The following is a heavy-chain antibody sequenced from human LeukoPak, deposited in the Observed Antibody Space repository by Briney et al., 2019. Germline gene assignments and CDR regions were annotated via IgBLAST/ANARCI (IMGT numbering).Heavy chain of an antibody. D-gene: IGHD4-11*01. CDR2: IIPIFGTA. CDR1: GGTFSIYA. V-gene: IGHV1-69*13. J-gene: IGHJ5*02. Sequence: ASVKVSCKASGGTFSIYAISWVRQAPGQGLEWMGGIIPIFGTANYAQKFQGRVTITADESTSTAYMELSSLRSEDTAVYYCARDGVNDYSTNNWFDPWGQGTLVTVSS. CDR3: ARDGVNDYSTNNWFDP.